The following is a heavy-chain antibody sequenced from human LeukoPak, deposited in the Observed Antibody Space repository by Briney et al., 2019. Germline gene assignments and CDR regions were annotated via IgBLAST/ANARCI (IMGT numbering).Heavy chain of an antibody. CDR1: GYRFDNSW. CDR2: VYPGDPDI. D-gene: IGHD1-14*01. Sequence: GESLKISCKGSGYRFDNSWIGWVRQMPGKGLEWMGLVYPGDPDIRYSPSFQGQVIISADKSISTAYLQWSSLKASDTAMYYCARRPYGAKTTIFDYWGQGTLVTVSS. CDR3: ARRPYGAKTTIFDY. V-gene: IGHV5-51*01. J-gene: IGHJ4*02.